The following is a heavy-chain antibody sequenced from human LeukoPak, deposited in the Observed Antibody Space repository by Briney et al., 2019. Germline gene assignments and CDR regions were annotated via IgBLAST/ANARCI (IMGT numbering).Heavy chain of an antibody. D-gene: IGHD3-10*01. V-gene: IGHV5-51*01. CDR3: ARHHGSGNYYKDYYYMDV. CDR1: GYSFTSYW. Sequence: GESLKISCKGSGYSFTSYWIGWVRQMPGKGLEWMGIIYPGDSDIRYSPSFQGQVTISADKSINTAYLQWSSLKASDTAMYYCARHHGSGNYYKDYYYMDVWGKGTTVTISS. CDR2: IYPGDSDI. J-gene: IGHJ6*03.